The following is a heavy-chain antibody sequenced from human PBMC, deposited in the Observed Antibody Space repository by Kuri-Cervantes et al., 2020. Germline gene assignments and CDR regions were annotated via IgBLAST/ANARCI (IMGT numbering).Heavy chain of an antibody. Sequence: GGSLRLSCAASGFTFSSHAMHWVRQAPGKGLEWVAVISYEGSNKYYADSVKGRFTISRDNSKNTLYLQMNSLRAEDTAVYYCATHTIAVAGTGGRDYWGQGTLVTVSS. CDR2: ISYEGSNK. V-gene: IGHV3-30*01. J-gene: IGHJ4*02. CDR3: ATHTIAVAGTGGRDY. CDR1: GFTFSSHA. D-gene: IGHD6-19*01.